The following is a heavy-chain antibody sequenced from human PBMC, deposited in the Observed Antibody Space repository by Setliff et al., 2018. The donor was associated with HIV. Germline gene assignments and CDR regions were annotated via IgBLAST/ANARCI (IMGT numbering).Heavy chain of an antibody. CDR3: ARQLSNSFDY. J-gene: IGHJ4*02. CDR1: GYSFTDYF. V-gene: IGHV1-2*02. D-gene: IGHD1-1*01. Sequence: ASVKVSCKASGYSFTDYFIHWVRQAPGRGLEWMGWISPHSGGTRTTRTFRCRVTMTRDTSINTAYMELSGVRSDDTAVYFCARQLSNSFDYWGQGTLVTVSS. CDR2: ISPHSGGT.